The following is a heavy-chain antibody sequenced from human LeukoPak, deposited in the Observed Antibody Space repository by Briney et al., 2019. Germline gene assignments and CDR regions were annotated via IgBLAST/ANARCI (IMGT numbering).Heavy chain of an antibody. V-gene: IGHV6-1*01. D-gene: IGHD2/OR15-2a*01. Sequence: SQTLSLTCAISGDSVSSNSAAWNWTRQSPSRGLEWLGRTYYRSKWYHDYAISVKSRITINPDTSKNQFSLQLNSLTPEDTAVYYCARDRFLHYFVYWGQGTLVTVSS. CDR2: TYYRSKWYH. CDR3: ARDRFLHYFVY. J-gene: IGHJ4*02. CDR1: GDSVSSNSAA.